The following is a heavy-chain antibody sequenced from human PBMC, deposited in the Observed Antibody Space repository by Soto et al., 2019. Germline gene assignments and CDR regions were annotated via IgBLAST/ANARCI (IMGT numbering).Heavy chain of an antibody. CDR2: ISWNSGSI. CDR1: GFTFDDYA. Sequence: PGGSLRLSCAASGFTFDDYAMHWVRQAPGKGLEWVSGISWNSGSIGYADSVKGRFTISRDNAKNSLYLQMNSLRAEDTALYYCAKDRRGLWFGEFEDDAFDIWGQGTMVTVSS. V-gene: IGHV3-9*01. J-gene: IGHJ3*02. D-gene: IGHD3-10*01. CDR3: AKDRRGLWFGEFEDDAFDI.